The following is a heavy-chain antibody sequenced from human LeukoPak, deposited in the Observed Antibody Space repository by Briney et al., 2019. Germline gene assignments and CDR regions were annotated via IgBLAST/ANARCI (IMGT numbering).Heavy chain of an antibody. CDR3: ARDRLGFGED. CDR1: GGSISSSSYY. D-gene: IGHD3-10*01. V-gene: IGHV4-39*07. Sequence: SETLSLTCTVSGGSISSSSYYWGWIRQPPGKGLEWIGSIYYSGSTYYNPSLKSRVTISVDTSKNQFSLKLSSVTAADTAVYYCARDRLGFGEDWGQGTLVTVSS. CDR2: IYYSGST. J-gene: IGHJ4*02.